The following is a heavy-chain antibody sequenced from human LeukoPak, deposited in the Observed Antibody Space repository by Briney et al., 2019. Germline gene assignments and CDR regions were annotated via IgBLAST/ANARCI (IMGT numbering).Heavy chain of an antibody. V-gene: IGHV4-61*02. CDR1: GGSISSGSYY. CDR2: IYTSGST. CDR3: ARAYYDFWSGTMDV. J-gene: IGHJ6*03. D-gene: IGHD3-3*01. Sequence: PSETLSLTCTVSGGSISSGSYYWSWIRQPAGKGLEWIGRIYTSGSTNYNPSLKSRVTISVDTSKNQFSLKLSSVTAADTAVYYCARAYYDFWSGTMDVWGKGTTVTVSS.